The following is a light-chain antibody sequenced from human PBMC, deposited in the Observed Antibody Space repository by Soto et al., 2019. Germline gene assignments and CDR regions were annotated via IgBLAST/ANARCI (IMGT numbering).Light chain of an antibody. CDR1: QRINIY. J-gene: IGKJ1*01. CDR2: DTS. Sequence: IQMTQSPSSLSTSIGDRATLTCRPSQRINIYLNWYRQKPGKAPELLIYDTSNLESGVPSRFSGSGSGTDFTLTISSLQPEDFATYYCQQSYSTPPTFGQGTKVDI. CDR3: QQSYSTPPT. V-gene: IGKV1-39*01.